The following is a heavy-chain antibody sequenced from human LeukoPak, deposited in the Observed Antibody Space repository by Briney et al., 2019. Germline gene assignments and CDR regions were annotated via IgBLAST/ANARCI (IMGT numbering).Heavy chain of an antibody. Sequence: GGSLRLSCTASGFTFSSYWMNWVRQAPGKGLEWVANIKQDGSEKYYVDSVKGRFTISRDNAKKSLYLQMNSLRAEDTAVYYCESIAVAGTFDYWGQGTLVTVSS. V-gene: IGHV3-7*02. D-gene: IGHD6-19*01. CDR2: IKQDGSEK. CDR3: ESIAVAGTFDY. CDR1: GFTFSSYW. J-gene: IGHJ4*02.